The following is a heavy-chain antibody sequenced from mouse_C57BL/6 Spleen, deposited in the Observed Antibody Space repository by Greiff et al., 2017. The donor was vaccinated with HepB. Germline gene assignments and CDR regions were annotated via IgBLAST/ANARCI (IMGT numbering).Heavy chain of an antibody. Sequence: QVQLQQPGAELVKPGASVKLSCKASGYTFTSYWMHWVKQRPGQGLEWIGMIHPNSGSTNYNEKFKSKATLTVDNSSSTAYMQHSSLTTEDSAVFYCARAITAGGAVDNWSQGTTLTDSS. V-gene: IGHV1-64*01. CDR1: GYTFTSYW. D-gene: IGHD1-1*01. CDR2: IHPNSGST. J-gene: IGHJ2*01. CDR3: ARAITAGGAVDN.